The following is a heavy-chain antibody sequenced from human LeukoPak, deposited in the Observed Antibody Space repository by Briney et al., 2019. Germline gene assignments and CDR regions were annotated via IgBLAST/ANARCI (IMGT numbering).Heavy chain of an antibody. CDR1: GGSISSSSYS. J-gene: IGHJ3*01. CDR2: IYYSGST. Sequence: SETLSLTCTVSGGSISSSSYSWGWIRLPPGKGLVWIGSIYYSGSTYYNPSLKSRVTISVDTSKNQFALKLSSVTAADTAVYYCAHFRGGAFDFWGQGTMVTVSA. CDR3: AHFRGGAFDF. V-gene: IGHV4-39*01. D-gene: IGHD3-16*01.